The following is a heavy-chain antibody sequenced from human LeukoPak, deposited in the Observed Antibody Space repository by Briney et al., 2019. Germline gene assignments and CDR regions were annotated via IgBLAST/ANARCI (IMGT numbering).Heavy chain of an antibody. V-gene: IGHV3-74*01. Sequence: GGSLRLSCVASGFTLSSYAVSWVRQAPGKGLVWVSRIKSDGSGTTYADSVQGRFTMSRDNAKNTLYLQMNSLRAEDSAMYYCARGQQWLKDYWGQGTLVTVSS. D-gene: IGHD6-19*01. CDR1: GFTLSSYA. CDR2: IKSDGSGT. CDR3: ARGQQWLKDY. J-gene: IGHJ4*02.